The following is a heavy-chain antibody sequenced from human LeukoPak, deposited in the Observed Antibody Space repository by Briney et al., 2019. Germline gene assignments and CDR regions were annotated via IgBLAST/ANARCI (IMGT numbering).Heavy chain of an antibody. CDR3: ARDLGYLAGGISGLAY. CDR1: GFTFSSYS. J-gene: IGHJ4*02. V-gene: IGHV3-48*04. Sequence: GGSLRLSCAASGFTFSSYSMNWVRQAPGKGLEWVSYISSSSSTIYYADSVKGRFTISRDNAKNSLYLQMNSLRAEDTAVYYCARDLGYLAGGISGLAYWGQGTLVTVSS. CDR2: ISSSSSTI. D-gene: IGHD3-16*01.